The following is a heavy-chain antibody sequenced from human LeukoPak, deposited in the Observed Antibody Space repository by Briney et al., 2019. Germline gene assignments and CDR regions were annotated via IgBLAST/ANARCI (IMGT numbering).Heavy chain of an antibody. CDR2: ISWNSGSI. V-gene: IGHV3-9*01. D-gene: IGHD6-13*01. J-gene: IGHJ4*02. CDR1: GFTFDDYA. Sequence: GRSLRLSCAASGFTFDDYAMHWVRQAPGKGLEWVSGISWNSGSIGYADSVKSRFTISRDNAKNSLYLQMNSLRAEDTALYYCAKVWSSSSWNFDYWGQGTLVTVSS. CDR3: AKVWSSSSWNFDY.